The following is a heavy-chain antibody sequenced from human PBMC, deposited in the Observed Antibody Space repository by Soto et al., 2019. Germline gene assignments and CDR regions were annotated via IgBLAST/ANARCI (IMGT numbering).Heavy chain of an antibody. Sequence: EVQLVESGGGMVQPGGSRRVSCAASGFSFSNYAMNWVRQAPGKGLEWVSYISIGSGSIFYADSVKGRFTISRDDAKNSLYMQMNTLSVEDTAVYYCVRDDRWGFDFWGQGTMVTVSS. CDR3: VRDDRWGFDF. D-gene: IGHD3-22*01. CDR2: ISIGSGSI. V-gene: IGHV3-48*01. CDR1: GFSFSNYA. J-gene: IGHJ3*01.